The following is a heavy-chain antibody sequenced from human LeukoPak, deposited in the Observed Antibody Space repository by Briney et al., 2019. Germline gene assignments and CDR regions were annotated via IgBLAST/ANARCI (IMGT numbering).Heavy chain of an antibody. Sequence: GGSLRLSCAASGFTFSSYAMSWVRQAPGKGLEWVSVISGSGDSTYYADPVKGRFTISRDNSKNTLYLQMNSLRAEDTAVYYCAKVVSSWYYFDYWGQGTLVTVSS. J-gene: IGHJ4*02. V-gene: IGHV3-23*01. CDR3: AKVVSSWYYFDY. D-gene: IGHD6-13*01. CDR1: GFTFSSYA. CDR2: ISGSGDST.